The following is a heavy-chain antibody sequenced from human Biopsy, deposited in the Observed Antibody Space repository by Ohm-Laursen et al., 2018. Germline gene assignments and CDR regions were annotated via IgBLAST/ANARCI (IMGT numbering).Heavy chain of an antibody. CDR3: ATKLTGYFHH. J-gene: IGHJ1*01. CDR1: GGTFSNYG. CDR2: NIPILGTG. D-gene: IGHD3-9*01. V-gene: IGHV1-69*06. Sequence: SSVKVSCNAPGGTFSNYGVNWVRQAPGQDLEWLGGNIPILGTGNYAQKFQDRVTVAADTSTSTATMELRSLRSDDTAVYYCATKLTGYFHHWGQGTLVIVSS.